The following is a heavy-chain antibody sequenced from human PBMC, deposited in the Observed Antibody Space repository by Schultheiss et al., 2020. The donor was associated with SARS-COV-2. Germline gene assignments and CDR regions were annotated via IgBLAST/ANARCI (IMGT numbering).Heavy chain of an antibody. Sequence: TLSLTCTVSGGSISSGGYYWSWIRQHPGKGLEWIGYIFYTGTAYYNPSLKSRVTISVNTSKNQFSLKLSSVTAADTAVYYCARGPVDCSSTSCLAYYYYYGMDVWGQGTTVTVSS. V-gene: IGHV4-31*03. D-gene: IGHD2-2*01. CDR3: ARGPVDCSSTSCLAYYYYYGMDV. J-gene: IGHJ6*02. CDR2: IFYTGTA. CDR1: GGSISSGGYY.